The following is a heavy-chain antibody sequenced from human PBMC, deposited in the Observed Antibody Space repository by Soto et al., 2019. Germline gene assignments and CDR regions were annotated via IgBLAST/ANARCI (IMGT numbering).Heavy chain of an antibody. CDR3: ARERTMVRNRGDYYYGRHV. D-gene: IGHD3-10*01. CDR2: IWYDGSNK. V-gene: IGHV3-33*01. CDR1: GFTFSSYG. J-gene: IGHJ6*02. Sequence: GGSLRLSCAASGFTFSSYGMHWFRQAPGKGLEWVAVIWYDGSNKYYADSVKGRFTISRDNSKNTLYLQMKSLRAEDKAVYYCARERTMVRNRGDYYYGRHVRGQRPTVTVSS.